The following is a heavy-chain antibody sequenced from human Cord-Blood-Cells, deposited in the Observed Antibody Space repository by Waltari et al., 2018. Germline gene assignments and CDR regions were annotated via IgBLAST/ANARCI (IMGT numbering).Heavy chain of an antibody. D-gene: IGHD6-19*01. J-gene: IGHJ4*02. Sequence: EVQLVESGGGLVQPGGSLRLSCAASGFTFSSYEMNWVRQAPGKGLEWVSYISSSGSTIYYADSVKGRFTISRDNAKNSLYLQMNSLRAEDTAVYYCAREVAWSSGFLDYWGQGTLVTVSS. CDR1: GFTFSSYE. CDR3: AREVAWSSGFLDY. CDR2: ISSSGSTI. V-gene: IGHV3-48*03.